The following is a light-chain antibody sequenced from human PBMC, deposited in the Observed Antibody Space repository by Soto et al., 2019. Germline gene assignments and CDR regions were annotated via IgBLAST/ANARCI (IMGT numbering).Light chain of an antibody. CDR3: KHYGSSSWT. J-gene: IGKJ1*01. Sequence: DIVLTQSPGTLSLSPGERATLSCRTSQSVSSIYLAWYQQKPGQAPRPLIYGASSRATGIPDRFSGSGSGTDFTLTISRLEPEDFAVYFCKHYGSSSWTFGQGTKVEIK. V-gene: IGKV3-20*01. CDR2: GAS. CDR1: QSVSSIY.